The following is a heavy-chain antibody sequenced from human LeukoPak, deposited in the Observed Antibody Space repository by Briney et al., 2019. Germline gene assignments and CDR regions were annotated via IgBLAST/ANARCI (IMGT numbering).Heavy chain of an antibody. Sequence: SETLSLTCTVSGGSISSGSYYWSWIRQPPGKGLEWIGYIYYSGSTNYNPSLKSRVTISVDTSKNQFSLKLSSVTAADTAVYYCARDPGPLYCSGGSCGFDPWGQGTLVTVSS. CDR1: GGSISSGSYY. D-gene: IGHD2-15*01. CDR3: ARDPGPLYCSGGSCGFDP. V-gene: IGHV4-61*01. CDR2: IYYSGST. J-gene: IGHJ5*02.